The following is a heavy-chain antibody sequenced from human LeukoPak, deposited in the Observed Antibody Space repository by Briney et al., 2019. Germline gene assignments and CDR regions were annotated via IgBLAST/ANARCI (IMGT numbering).Heavy chain of an antibody. CDR2: INHSGST. J-gene: IGHJ5*02. V-gene: IGHV4-34*01. D-gene: IGHD3-9*01. CDR1: GGSFSGYY. CDR3: ARCRYFDWLLSHNWFDP. Sequence: SETLSLTCAVYGGSFSGYYWSWIRQPPGKGLEWIGEINHSGSTNYNPSLKSRVTISVDTSKNQFSLKLSSVAAADTAVYYCARCRYFDWLLSHNWFDPWGQGTLVTVSS.